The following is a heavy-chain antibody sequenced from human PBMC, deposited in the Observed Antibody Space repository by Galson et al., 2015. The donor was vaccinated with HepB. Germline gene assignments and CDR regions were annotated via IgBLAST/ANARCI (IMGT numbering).Heavy chain of an antibody. V-gene: IGHV5-10-1*01. D-gene: IGHD3-22*01. J-gene: IGHJ4*02. CDR3: ARLRNYYDSSGPQKEIDY. CDR1: GYSFTSYW. CDR2: IDPSDSYT. Sequence: QSGAEVKKPGESLRISCKGSGYSFTSYWISWVRQMPGKGLEWMGRIDPSDSYTNYSPSFQGHVTISADKSISTAYLQWSSLKAPDTAMYYCARLRNYYDSSGPQKEIDYWGQGTLVTVSS.